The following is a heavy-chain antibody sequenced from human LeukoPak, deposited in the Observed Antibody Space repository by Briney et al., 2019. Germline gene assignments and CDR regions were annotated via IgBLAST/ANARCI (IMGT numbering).Heavy chain of an antibody. J-gene: IGHJ3*02. Sequence: GGSLRLSCAASASTFSTYVTHWVRQAPGRGLDWVAGISTDGRSVHYPNSVGGRFTIPRDNSKNTLYLQVVSLRAEDTAVYYCARGWHSSGHCDAFDIWGQGTMVTVSS. V-gene: IGHV3-30*03. CDR2: ISTDGRSV. D-gene: IGHD3-22*01. CDR1: ASTFSTYV. CDR3: ARGWHSSGHCDAFDI.